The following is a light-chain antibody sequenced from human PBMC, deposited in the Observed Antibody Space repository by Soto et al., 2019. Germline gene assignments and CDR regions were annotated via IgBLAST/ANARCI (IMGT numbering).Light chain of an antibody. CDR3: QSADSSGTYHVV. CDR1: ALPKQY. J-gene: IGLJ2*01. CDR2: KDS. V-gene: IGLV3-25*02. Sequence: SYEVTQPPSVSVSPGQTARITCSGDALPKQYTYWYQQKPGQAPVMVIYKDSERPSGIPERFSGSSSGTTVTLTISGVQAEDEADYYCQSADSSGTYHVVFGGGTKLTVL.